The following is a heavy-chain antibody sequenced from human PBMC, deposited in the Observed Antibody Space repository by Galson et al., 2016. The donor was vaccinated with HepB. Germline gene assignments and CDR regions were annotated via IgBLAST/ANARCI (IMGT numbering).Heavy chain of an antibody. CDR1: GFTFSSYA. J-gene: IGHJ6*02. CDR2: ISGSAGRT. CDR3: AKAQGSMVRDYYYGLDV. D-gene: IGHD3-10*01. Sequence: SLRLSSASSGFTFSSYAMTWVRQAPGKGLEWVSAISGSAGRTFYADSVKGRFTISRDNSKNTLYLQMDGLRAEDPALYYYAKAQGSMVRDYYYGLDVGGQGTRVTVAS. V-gene: IGHV3-23*01.